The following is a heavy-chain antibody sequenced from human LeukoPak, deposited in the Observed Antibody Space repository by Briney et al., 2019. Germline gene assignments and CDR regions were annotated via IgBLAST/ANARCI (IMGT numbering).Heavy chain of an antibody. CDR2: IGTSSSTI. CDR3: ARHDYGGNSGDY. V-gene: IGHV3-48*02. J-gene: IGHJ4*02. CDR1: GFTFSSYS. D-gene: IGHD4-23*01. Sequence: GGSLRLSCAASGFTFSSYSMNWVRQAPGKGLEWVSYIGTSSSTIYYADSVKGRFTISRDNAKNSLYLQMNSLGDEDTAVYYCARHDYGGNSGDYWGQGTLVTVSS.